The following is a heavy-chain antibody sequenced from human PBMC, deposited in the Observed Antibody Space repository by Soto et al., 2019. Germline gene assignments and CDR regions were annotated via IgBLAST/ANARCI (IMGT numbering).Heavy chain of an antibody. J-gene: IGHJ6*02. CDR3: AREGQAPYSYYGMDV. CDR2: ISGYNGNT. CDR1: GYTFTNYG. V-gene: IGHV1-18*01. D-gene: IGHD2-21*01. Sequence: QVQLVQSGAEVKKPGASVTVSCKASGYTFTNYGFSWVRQAPGQGLEWMGWISGYNGNTKYAEKFQNRVTMTTDTATNTAHMELRSLRSDDTAVYYCAREGQAPYSYYGMDVWGQGTAVTVSS.